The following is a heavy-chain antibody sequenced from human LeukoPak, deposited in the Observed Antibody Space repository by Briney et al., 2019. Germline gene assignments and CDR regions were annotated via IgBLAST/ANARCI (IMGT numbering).Heavy chain of an antibody. D-gene: IGHD3-10*01. Sequence: ASVKVSCKASGYTFTSYGISWMRQAPGQGLEWMGWISAYNGNTNYAQKLQGRVTMTTDTSTSTAYMELRSLRSDDTAVYYCARLHYYGSGSYEYYGMDVWGKGTTVTVSS. CDR1: GYTFTSYG. CDR2: ISAYNGNT. V-gene: IGHV1-18*04. J-gene: IGHJ6*04. CDR3: ARLHYYGSGSYEYYGMDV.